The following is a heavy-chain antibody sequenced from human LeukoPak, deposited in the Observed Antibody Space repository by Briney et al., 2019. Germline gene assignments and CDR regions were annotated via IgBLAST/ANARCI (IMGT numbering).Heavy chain of an antibody. D-gene: IGHD2-15*01. CDR1: GLTVSSSY. J-gene: IGHJ3*02. V-gene: IGHV3-66*01. CDR3: ARVPPRIRGGTFDI. Sequence: GGSLRLSCAATGLTVSSSYISWVRQAPGKGLEWVSVIYSGGSTYYADSVKGRFTISRDNSKNMLYLQMNSLSAEDTAVYYCARVPPRIRGGTFDIWGQGTMVTVSS. CDR2: IYSGGST.